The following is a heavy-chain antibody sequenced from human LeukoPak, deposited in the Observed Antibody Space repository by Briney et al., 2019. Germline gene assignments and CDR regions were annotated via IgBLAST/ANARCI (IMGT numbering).Heavy chain of an antibody. J-gene: IGHJ4*02. CDR1: GFTFDDYA. CDR2: ISWNSGSI. V-gene: IGHV3-9*01. CDR3: AKAVYGDYEYCSDY. Sequence: GGSLRLSCAASGFTFDDYAMHWVRQAPGKGLEWVSGISWNSGSIGYADSVKGRFTISRDNAKNSLYLQMNSLRAEDTALYYCAKAVYGDYEYCSDYWGQGTLVTVSS. D-gene: IGHD4-17*01.